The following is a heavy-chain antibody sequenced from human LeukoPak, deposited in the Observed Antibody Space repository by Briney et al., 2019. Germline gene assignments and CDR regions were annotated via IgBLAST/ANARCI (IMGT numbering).Heavy chain of an antibody. CDR3: AKDNGLRFLEWLLDY. V-gene: IGHV3-23*01. D-gene: IGHD3-3*01. Sequence: GGSLRLSCAASGFTFSSYAMSWVRQAPGKGLEWVSAISGSGGSTYYADSVKGRFTISRDNAKNSLYLQMNSLRAEDMALYYCAKDNGLRFLEWLLDYWGQGTLVTVSS. CDR2: ISGSGGST. CDR1: GFTFSSYA. J-gene: IGHJ4*02.